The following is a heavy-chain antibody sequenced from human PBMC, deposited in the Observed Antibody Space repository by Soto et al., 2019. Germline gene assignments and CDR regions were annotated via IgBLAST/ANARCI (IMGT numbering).Heavy chain of an antibody. V-gene: IGHV2-5*02. CDR3: AHTQLATGANAFDV. Sequence: QITLKESGPTLVKPTQVLTLTCSFSGFSLSTLGAGVGWVRQPPGKALEWLALIYWDDDRQYSPSLKTRLTITKDTSKNPVVLTLTNMDPVDTGTYFCAHTQLATGANAFDVWGQGTIVTVSS. CDR1: GFSLSTLGAG. D-gene: IGHD3-3*02. J-gene: IGHJ3*01. CDR2: IYWDDDR.